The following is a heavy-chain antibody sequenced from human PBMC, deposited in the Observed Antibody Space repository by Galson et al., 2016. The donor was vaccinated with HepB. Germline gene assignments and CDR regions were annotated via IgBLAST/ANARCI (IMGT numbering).Heavy chain of an antibody. J-gene: IGHJ4*02. CDR1: GFTFSTYW. V-gene: IGHV3-7*03. D-gene: IGHD1-1*01. CDR3: ARDRKAGNYFDY. Sequence: SLRLSCAASGFTFSTYWMSWVRQAPGKGLEWVANIKQAGSEKYYVDSVKGRFTISRDNAKNSLYLQMNRLRAEATAVYYCARDRKAGNYFDYWGQGTLVTVSS. CDR2: IKQAGSEK.